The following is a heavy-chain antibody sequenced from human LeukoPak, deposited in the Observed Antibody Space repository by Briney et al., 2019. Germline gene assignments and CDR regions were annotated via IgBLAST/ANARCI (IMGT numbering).Heavy chain of an antibody. J-gene: IGHJ3*02. Sequence: SETLSLTCTVTGGSISSYYWSWIRQPAGKGLEWIGRIYTSGSTNYNPSLKSRVTMSVGTSKNQFSLKLNSVTAADTAVYYCARERYSGWYPAFDIWGQGTMVTVSS. CDR3: ARERYSGWYPAFDI. CDR1: GGSISSYY. D-gene: IGHD6-19*01. V-gene: IGHV4-4*07. CDR2: IYTSGST.